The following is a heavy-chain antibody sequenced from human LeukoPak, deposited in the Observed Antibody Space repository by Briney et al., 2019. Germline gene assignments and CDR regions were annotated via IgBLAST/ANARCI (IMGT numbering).Heavy chain of an antibody. CDR1: GFTFSTHA. D-gene: IGHD6-19*01. Sequence: GGSLRLSGAASGFTFSTHAMHWVRQAPAKGLEWVAMIWFDGKNTHYVDSVKGRFTISRDNSKNTVDLRMNSLRAEDTAVYYCTRDPPSSGWSFDYWGQGTLVTVSS. V-gene: IGHV3-33*01. J-gene: IGHJ4*02. CDR3: TRDPPSSGWSFDY. CDR2: IWFDGKNT.